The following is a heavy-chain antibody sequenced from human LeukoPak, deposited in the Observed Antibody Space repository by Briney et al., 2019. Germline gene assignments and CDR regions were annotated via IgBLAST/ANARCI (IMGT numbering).Heavy chain of an antibody. Sequence: PSETLSLTCTVSGGSISSSSYYWGWIRQPPGKGLEWIGEINHSGSTNYSPSLKSRVTISVDTSKNQFSLKLSSVTAADTAVYYCARIPGGVAARYFDYWGQGTLVTVSS. V-gene: IGHV4-39*07. CDR3: ARIPGGVAARYFDY. D-gene: IGHD6-6*01. CDR1: GGSISSSSYY. J-gene: IGHJ4*02. CDR2: INHSGST.